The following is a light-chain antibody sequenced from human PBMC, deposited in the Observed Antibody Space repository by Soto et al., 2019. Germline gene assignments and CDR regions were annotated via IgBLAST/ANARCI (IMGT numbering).Light chain of an antibody. Sequence: EIVLTQSPGTLSLSPGERATLSFRASQTVSSSYLAWYQQKPGQAPRLLIYGASSRATGIPDSFSGSGSGTDFTLTISRLEPEDFAVYYCQQYGSSPLTFGQGTKVEIK. V-gene: IGKV3-20*01. CDR3: QQYGSSPLT. J-gene: IGKJ1*01. CDR2: GAS. CDR1: QTVSSSY.